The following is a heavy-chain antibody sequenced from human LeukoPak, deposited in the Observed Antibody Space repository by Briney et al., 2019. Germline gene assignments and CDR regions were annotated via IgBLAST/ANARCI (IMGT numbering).Heavy chain of an antibody. Sequence: PSETLSLTCTVSDGPIRSHYWTWIRQSPLKGLGWIGDISNSGSTKYNPSLKSRVTISIDTSKSQFSLRLTSVTAADTAVYYCGRDALVGYFSYYYIDVWGKGTTVTVSS. CDR2: ISNSGST. V-gene: IGHV4-59*11. D-gene: IGHD2-15*01. J-gene: IGHJ6*03. CDR3: GRDALVGYFSYYYIDV. CDR1: DGPIRSHY.